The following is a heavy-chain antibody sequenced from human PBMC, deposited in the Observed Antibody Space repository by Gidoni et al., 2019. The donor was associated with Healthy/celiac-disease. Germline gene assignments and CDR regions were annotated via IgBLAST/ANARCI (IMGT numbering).Heavy chain of an antibody. Sequence: QVQLQESGPGLVKPSETLSLTCTVSGGSISSYYWSWIRQPPGKGLEWIGYIYYSGSTNYTPSLKSRFTISVDTSKNQFSLKLSSVTAADTAVYYCARDTPHYYEGGYFDYWGQGTLVTVSS. V-gene: IGHV4-59*01. D-gene: IGHD3-22*01. J-gene: IGHJ4*02. CDR2: IYYSGST. CDR1: GGSISSYY. CDR3: ARDTPHYYEGGYFDY.